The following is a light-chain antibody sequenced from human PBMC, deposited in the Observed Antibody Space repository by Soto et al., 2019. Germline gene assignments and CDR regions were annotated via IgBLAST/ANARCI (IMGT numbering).Light chain of an antibody. Sequence: QSVLTQPPSASASLGASVTLTCTLSSGYSNYKVDWYEQRPGKGPRFVMRVGTGGSVGSKGDGIPDRFSVLGSGLNRYLTIKNIQEEDESDYHCGADHGSGSNFVCVFGGGTKLTVL. CDR1: SGYSNYK. CDR3: GADHGSGSNFVCV. V-gene: IGLV9-49*01. CDR2: VGTGGSVG. J-gene: IGLJ2*01.